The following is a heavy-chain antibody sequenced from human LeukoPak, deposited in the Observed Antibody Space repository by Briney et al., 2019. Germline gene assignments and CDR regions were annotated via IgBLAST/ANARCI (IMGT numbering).Heavy chain of an antibody. CDR1: GGSISSYY. CDR3: ARVVRDDILTGYYIDY. D-gene: IGHD3-9*01. CDR2: IYYSGST. V-gene: IGHV4-59*01. J-gene: IGHJ4*02. Sequence: PSETLSLTCTVSGGSISSYYWSWIRQPPGKGLEGIGYIYYSGSTKYNPSFKSRVTISVDTSKNQFSLKLISVTAADTAMYYCARVVRDDILTGYYIDYWGQGTLSPSPQ.